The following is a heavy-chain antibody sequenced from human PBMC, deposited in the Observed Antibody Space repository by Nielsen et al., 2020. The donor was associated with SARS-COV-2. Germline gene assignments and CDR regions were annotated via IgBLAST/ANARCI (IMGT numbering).Heavy chain of an antibody. Sequence: SETLSLTCTVPGGSISSSSYYWGWIRQPPGKGLEWIGSIYYSGSTYYNPSLKSRVTISVDTSKNQFSLKLSSVTAADTAVYYCASGAVAGLFDYWGQGTLVTVSS. CDR3: ASGAVAGLFDY. CDR2: IYYSGST. CDR1: GGSISSSSYY. V-gene: IGHV4-39*07. D-gene: IGHD6-19*01. J-gene: IGHJ4*02.